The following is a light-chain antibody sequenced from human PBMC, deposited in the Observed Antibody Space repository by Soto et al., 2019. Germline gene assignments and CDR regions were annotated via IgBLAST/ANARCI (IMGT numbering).Light chain of an antibody. CDR1: QSVSSSY. Sequence: EIVLTQSPGTLSLSPGERATLSCRASQSVSSSYLAWYQQKPGQAPRLLIYGASSRATGIPDRFSGSGSGTDFTLTISRLEPEDFAVYYCQQYGSSVFTFGHGTKVHIK. J-gene: IGKJ3*01. V-gene: IGKV3-20*01. CDR3: QQYGSSVFT. CDR2: GAS.